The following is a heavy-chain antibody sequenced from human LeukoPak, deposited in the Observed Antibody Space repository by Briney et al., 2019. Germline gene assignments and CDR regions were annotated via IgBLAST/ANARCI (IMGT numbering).Heavy chain of an antibody. CDR1: GLTFSTYG. V-gene: IGHV3-33*01. D-gene: IGHD4-11*01. Sequence: PGKSLRLSCAASGLTFSTYGFHWVRQAPGRRLEWVAVIHYDGSHKYYADSVKGRFTTSRDNSKNSVYLQMSSLRAEDTAIYYCAILQGTFDYWGQGTRVAVSS. CDR3: AILQGTFDY. CDR2: IHYDGSHK. J-gene: IGHJ4*02.